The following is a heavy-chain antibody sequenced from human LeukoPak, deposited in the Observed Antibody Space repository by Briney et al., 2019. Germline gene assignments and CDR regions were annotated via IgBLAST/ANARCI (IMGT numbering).Heavy chain of an antibody. CDR1: GGSIASYY. V-gene: IGHV4-59*08. J-gene: IGHJ2*01. D-gene: IGHD1-26*01. Sequence: PSETLSLTCTVSGGSIASYYWSWIRQPPGKGLEWIGYIYDGGSTNYNPSLKSRVSISIDTSKIQFSLKLNSVTAADTAVYYSARHPGARGWYFDLWGRGTLVTVSS. CDR3: ARHPGARGWYFDL. CDR2: IYDGGST.